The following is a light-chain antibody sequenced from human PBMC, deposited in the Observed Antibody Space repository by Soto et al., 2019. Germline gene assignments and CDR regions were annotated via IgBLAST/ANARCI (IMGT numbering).Light chain of an antibody. CDR2: EVT. CDR3: RSYAGSIHYV. Sequence: QSVLTQPPSATGSPGQSVTISCTGTSSDVGGYNYVSWYQQHPGKAPKLMIYEVTKRPSGVPDRFSGSKSGNTASLTVSGLQAEDEADYYCRSYAGSIHYVFGTGTKVTVL. CDR1: SSDVGGYNY. V-gene: IGLV2-8*01. J-gene: IGLJ1*01.